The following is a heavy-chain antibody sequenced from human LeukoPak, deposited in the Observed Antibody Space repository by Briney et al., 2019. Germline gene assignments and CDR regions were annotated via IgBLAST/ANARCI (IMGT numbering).Heavy chain of an antibody. D-gene: IGHD6-6*01. CDR1: GFTFSGYY. CDR2: ISSSGHII. Sequence: GGSLRLSCAASGFTFSGYYMTWIRQAPGKGLEWVSYISSSGHIIYYADSVKGRFTISRDNAKYSLYLQMNSLRAEDTAVYYCARDGSSSIWSRYYYMDVWGKGTTVTISS. J-gene: IGHJ6*03. CDR3: ARDGSSSIWSRYYYMDV. V-gene: IGHV3-11*04.